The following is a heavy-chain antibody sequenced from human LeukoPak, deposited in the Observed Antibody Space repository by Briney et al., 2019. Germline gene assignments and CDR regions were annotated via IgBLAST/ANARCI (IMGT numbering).Heavy chain of an antibody. CDR3: ARGIDY. Sequence: PGGSLRLSCAASGFTVSSYYMNWVRQAPGKELEWVSVIYTGGGRYYADSVRGRFTISRDTSKNMVFLQMNSLRVEDTAVCYCARGIDYWGRGTLVTVSS. CDR2: IYTGGGR. J-gene: IGHJ4*02. V-gene: IGHV3-53*01. CDR1: GFTVSSYY.